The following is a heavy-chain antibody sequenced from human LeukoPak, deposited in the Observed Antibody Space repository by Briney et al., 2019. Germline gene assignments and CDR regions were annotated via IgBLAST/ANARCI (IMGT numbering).Heavy chain of an antibody. CDR2: IRYDATIK. CDR1: GFSFSGYG. D-gene: IGHD1-20*01. Sequence: GGSLRLSCAASGFSFSGYGMHWVRQAPGKGLEWVAFIRYDATIKYYGDSVKGRFTVSRDNSKNTLYLQMNSLRAEDTAVYYCARDYNWNDVPLDYWGQGTLVTVSS. V-gene: IGHV3-30*02. J-gene: IGHJ4*02. CDR3: ARDYNWNDVPLDY.